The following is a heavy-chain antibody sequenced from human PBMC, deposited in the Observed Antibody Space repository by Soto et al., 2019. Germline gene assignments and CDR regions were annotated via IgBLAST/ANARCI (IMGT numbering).Heavy chain of an antibody. CDR3: ASGKIAAAGNYYGMDV. D-gene: IGHD6-13*01. J-gene: IGHJ6*02. Sequence: PSQTLSLTCAISGDSVSSNSAAWNWIRQSPSRGLEWLGRTYYRSKWYNDYAVSVKSRITINPDTSKNQFSLQLNSVTPEDTAVYYCASGKIAAAGNYYGMDVWGQGTTVTVS. CDR1: GDSVSSNSAA. V-gene: IGHV6-1*01. CDR2: TYYRSKWYN.